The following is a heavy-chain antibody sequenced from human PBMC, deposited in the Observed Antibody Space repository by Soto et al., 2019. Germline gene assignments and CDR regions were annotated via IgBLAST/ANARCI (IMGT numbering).Heavy chain of an antibody. Sequence: QVPLVQSGAEVKKPGSSVKVSCKASGGTFSSYTISWVRQAPGQGLEWMGRIIPILGIANYAQKFQGRVTITADKSTSTAYMELSSLRSEDTAVYYCASSITMVRGGDYWGQGTLVTVSS. CDR2: IIPILGIA. D-gene: IGHD3-10*01. CDR1: GGTFSSYT. J-gene: IGHJ4*02. V-gene: IGHV1-69*02. CDR3: ASSITMVRGGDY.